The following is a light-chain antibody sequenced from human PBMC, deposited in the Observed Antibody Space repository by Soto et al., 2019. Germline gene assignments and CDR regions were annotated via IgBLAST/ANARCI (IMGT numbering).Light chain of an antibody. CDR2: RAS. Sequence: EIGFTQSPCTLSLSPGESATLPCRASQSVTSNYIAWYQQKPGQAPRLLIYRASTRATGIPDRFSGSGSGTDFTLTISRLEPEDFAVYHCQQYGTSPWTFGQGTKVDIK. J-gene: IGKJ1*01. V-gene: IGKV3-20*01. CDR3: QQYGTSPWT. CDR1: QSVTSNY.